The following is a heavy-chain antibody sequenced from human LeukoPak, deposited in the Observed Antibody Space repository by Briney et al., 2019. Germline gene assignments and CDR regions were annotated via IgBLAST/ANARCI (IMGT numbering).Heavy chain of an antibody. D-gene: IGHD3-22*01. V-gene: IGHV1-46*01. CDR1: GYTFTSYY. CDR2: INPSGGST. J-gene: IGHJ4*02. Sequence: ASVKVSCKASGYTFTSYYMHWVRQAPGQGLEWMGIINPSGGSTSYAQKFQGRVTMTRDTSTSTVYMELSSLRSEDTAVYYCARGRWDYDSSGYFDYWGQGTLVTVPS. CDR3: ARGRWDYDSSGYFDY.